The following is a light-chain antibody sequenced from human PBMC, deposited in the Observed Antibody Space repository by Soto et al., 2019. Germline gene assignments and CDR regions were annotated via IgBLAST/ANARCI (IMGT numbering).Light chain of an antibody. CDR2: AAS. J-gene: IGKJ5*01. V-gene: IGKV1-39*01. CDR1: QSISNS. Sequence: DIQLTQSPSSLSASVGDRVTITCRASQSISNSLNWYQQRPGRAPKLLIYAASTLQSGVPSRFSGSGSGTDFTITISNLQPEDFATYYCHHFYHTPPVTFGQGTRLEIK. CDR3: HHFYHTPPVT.